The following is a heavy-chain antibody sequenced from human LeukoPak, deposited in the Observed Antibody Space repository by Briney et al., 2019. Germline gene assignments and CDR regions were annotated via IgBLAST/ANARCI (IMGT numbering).Heavy chain of an antibody. Sequence: ETLSLTCTVSGVSISSGYYWAWFRQPPGKGREWIGSVYHTGGTYYNPTLKSRVTISVDTSRIQFSLRLRSVTAADTDVYACARDEGATEDANWGQGTLVLVSS. V-gene: IGHV4-38-2*02. CDR2: VYHTGGT. D-gene: IGHD1-26*01. J-gene: IGHJ4*02. CDR1: GVSISSGYY. CDR3: ARDEGATEDAN.